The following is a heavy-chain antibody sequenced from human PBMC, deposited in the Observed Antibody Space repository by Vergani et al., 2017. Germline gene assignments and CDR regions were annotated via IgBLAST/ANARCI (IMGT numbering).Heavy chain of an antibody. CDR3: ARDFMDSGYSDY. D-gene: IGHD1-26*01. J-gene: IGHJ4*02. CDR2: IKQDGSEK. CDR1: GFTFSDYY. Sequence: VQLVESGGGLVKPGGSLRLSCAASGFTFSDYYMSWIRQAPGKGLEWVANIKQDGSEKYYVDSVKGRFTISRDNAKNSLYLQMNSLRAEDTAVYYCARDFMDSGYSDYWGQGTLVTVSS. V-gene: IGHV3-7*01.